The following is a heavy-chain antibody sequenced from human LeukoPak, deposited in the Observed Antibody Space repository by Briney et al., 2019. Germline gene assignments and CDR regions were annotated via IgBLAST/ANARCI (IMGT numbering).Heavy chain of an antibody. J-gene: IGHJ4*02. Sequence: GGSLRLSCAASGFTFDDYAMHWVRQAPGKGLEWVSGISWNSGSIGYADSVKGRFTISRDNAKNSLYLQMNSLRAEDTAVYYCARDLYYYDSSGYSYWGQGTLVTVSS. CDR3: ARDLYYYDSSGYSY. CDR1: GFTFDDYA. D-gene: IGHD3-22*01. CDR2: ISWNSGSI. V-gene: IGHV3-9*01.